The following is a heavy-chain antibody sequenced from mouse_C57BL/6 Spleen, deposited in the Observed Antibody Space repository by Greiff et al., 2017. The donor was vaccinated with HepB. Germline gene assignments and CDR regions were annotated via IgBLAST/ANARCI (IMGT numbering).Heavy chain of an antibody. Sequence: VQLQQSGPELVKPGASVKIPCKASGYTFTDYNMDWVQQSHGKSLEWIGDINPNNGGTIYNQKFKGKATLAVDKSSSTAYMELRSLTSEETAGYYCARRRSSFGYWGQGTLVTVSA. CDR3: ARRRSSFGY. CDR1: GYTFTDYN. D-gene: IGHD1-3*01. CDR2: INPNNGGT. V-gene: IGHV1-18*01. J-gene: IGHJ3*01.